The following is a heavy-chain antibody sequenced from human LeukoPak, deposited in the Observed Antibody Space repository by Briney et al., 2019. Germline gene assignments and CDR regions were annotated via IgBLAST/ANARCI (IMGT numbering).Heavy chain of an antibody. CDR2: IIPIFGTA. D-gene: IGHD2-15*01. CDR1: GGTFSSYA. J-gene: IGHJ6*02. CDR3: ARDDGYCSGGSCYYYGMDV. V-gene: IGHV1-69*13. Sequence: GASVKVSCKASGGTFSSYAISWVRQAPGQGLEWMGGIIPIFGTANYAQKFQGRVTITADESTSTAYMELSSLRSEDTAVYYCARDDGYCSGGSCYYYGMDVWGQGTTVTVSS.